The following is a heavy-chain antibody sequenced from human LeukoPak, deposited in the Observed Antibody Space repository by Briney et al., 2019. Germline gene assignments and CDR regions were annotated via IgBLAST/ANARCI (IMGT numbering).Heavy chain of an antibody. CDR2: IKQDGSEK. V-gene: IGHV3-7*01. J-gene: IGHJ4*02. CDR1: GFTFSNYW. CDR3: ARLSTAVAAGDY. Sequence: GGSLRLSCAASGFTFSNYWMSWVRQAPGKGLEWVANIKQDGSEKYCVDSVKGRFTISRDNAKNSLYLQMNSLRAEDTAVYYCARLSTAVAAGDYWGQGTLVTVSS. D-gene: IGHD6-19*01.